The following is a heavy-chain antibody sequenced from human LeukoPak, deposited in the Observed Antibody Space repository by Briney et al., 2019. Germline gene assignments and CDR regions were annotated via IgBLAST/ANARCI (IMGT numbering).Heavy chain of an antibody. D-gene: IGHD3-10*01. J-gene: IGHJ5*02. CDR2: TYYRSKWYN. CDR3: ARNVARENPTYNWFDP. Sequence: SQTLSLTCAISGDSVSSNSAAWNWIRQSPSRGLEWLERTYYRSKWYNDYAVSVKSRITINPDTSKNQFSLQLNSVTPEDTAVYYCARNVARENPTYNWFDPWGQGTLVTVSS. V-gene: IGHV6-1*01. CDR1: GDSVSSNSAA.